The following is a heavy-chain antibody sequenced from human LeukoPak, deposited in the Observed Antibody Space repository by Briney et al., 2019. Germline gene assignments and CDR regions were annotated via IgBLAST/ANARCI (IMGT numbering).Heavy chain of an antibody. Sequence: GGSLRLSCAASGFTFSSYSMNWVRQAPGKGLGWVSYISSSSSTIYYADSVKGRFTISRDNAKNSLYLQMNSLRAEDTAVYYCARVLGATLRYFDYWGQGTLVTVSS. D-gene: IGHD1-26*01. CDR2: ISSSSSTI. V-gene: IGHV3-48*01. J-gene: IGHJ4*02. CDR1: GFTFSSYS. CDR3: ARVLGATLRYFDY.